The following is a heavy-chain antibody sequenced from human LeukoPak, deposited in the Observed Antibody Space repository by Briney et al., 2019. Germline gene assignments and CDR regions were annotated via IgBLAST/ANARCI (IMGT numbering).Heavy chain of an antibody. Sequence: SETLSLTCTVSGGSISSGDYYWSWIRQPPGEGLEWIGYIYYSGSTYYNPSLKSRVTISVDTSKNQFSLKLSSVTAADTAVYYCARDLADEYYFDYWGQGTLVTVSS. CDR2: IYYSGST. J-gene: IGHJ4*02. CDR3: ARDLADEYYFDY. V-gene: IGHV4-30-4*08. CDR1: GGSISSGDYY.